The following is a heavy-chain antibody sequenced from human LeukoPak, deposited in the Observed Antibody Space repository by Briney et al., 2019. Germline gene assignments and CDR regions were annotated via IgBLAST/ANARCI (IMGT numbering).Heavy chain of an antibody. V-gene: IGHV3-23*01. CDR2: ISGSGGST. D-gene: IGHD3-10*02. Sequence: PGGSLRLSCAASGFSFSSYAMSWVRQAPGKGLEWVSAISGSGGSTYYADSVKGRFTISRDNSKNTLYLQMNSLRAEDTAVYYCAKDRGLLFGEFHDYWGQGTLVTVSS. J-gene: IGHJ4*02. CDR1: GFSFSSYA. CDR3: AKDRGLLFGEFHDY.